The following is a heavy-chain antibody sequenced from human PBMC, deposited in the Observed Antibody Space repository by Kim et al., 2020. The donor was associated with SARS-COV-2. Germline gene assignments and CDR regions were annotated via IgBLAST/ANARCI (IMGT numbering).Heavy chain of an antibody. V-gene: IGHV3-23*05. CDR2: IDSSADRN. CDR1: GFPFSDYS. D-gene: IGHD3-10*02. J-gene: IGHJ4*01. CDR3: VLMFGEPFHF. Sequence: GGSLRLSCVATGFPFSDYSINWVRQFPGKGLEWVSTIDSSADRNHYGGSVKRRFTTSGDTSKNTLFLQMNILSVDDTVKYYSVLMFGEPFHFWG.